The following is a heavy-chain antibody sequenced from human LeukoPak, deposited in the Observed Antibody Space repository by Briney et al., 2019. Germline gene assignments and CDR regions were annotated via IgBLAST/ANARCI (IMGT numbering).Heavy chain of an antibody. CDR3: ARVDTAIVYYFDS. CDR2: IYPGDSDN. Sequence: GESLKISCKGSGYSFTSFWIGWVRQMPGEGMGWIGIIYPGDSDNRYSPSFPGQVTISADKSISTAYLQWSSLKASDTAMYYFARVDTAIVYYFDSSGEGALVTVSS. CDR1: GYSFTSFW. V-gene: IGHV5-51*01. D-gene: IGHD5-18*01. J-gene: IGHJ4*02.